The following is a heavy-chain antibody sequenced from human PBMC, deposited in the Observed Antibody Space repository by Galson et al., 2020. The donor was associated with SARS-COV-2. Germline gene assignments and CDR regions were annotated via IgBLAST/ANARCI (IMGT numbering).Heavy chain of an antibody. Sequence: ETSETLSLTCAVYVGSFSGFSWSWVRQSPGKGLEWIGEINHSGSANYNPSLKSRVTISVDTSKNQFSLKLTSVTAAETGVYFCARGRIGVVPAHIVGLGRYYEYYAMDVWGEWTTITVSS. CDR1: VGSFSGFS. D-gene: IGHD2-2*01. CDR2: INHSGSA. V-gene: IGHV4-34*01. CDR3: ARGRIGVVPAHIVGLGRYYEYYAMDV. J-gene: IGHJ6*04.